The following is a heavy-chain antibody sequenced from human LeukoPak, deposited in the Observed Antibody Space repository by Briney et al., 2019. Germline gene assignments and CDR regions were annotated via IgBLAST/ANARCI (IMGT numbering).Heavy chain of an antibody. Sequence: GGSLRLSCAASGFTFNSYSMNWVRQAPGKGLEWVSYISSSGSTIYYADSVKGRFTISRDNAKNSLYLQMNSLRAEDTAVYYCASLVEMATIWYSGAEDYWGQGTLVTVSS. J-gene: IGHJ4*02. CDR1: GFTFNSYS. D-gene: IGHD5-24*01. CDR3: ASLVEMATIWYSGAEDY. V-gene: IGHV3-48*04. CDR2: ISSSGSTI.